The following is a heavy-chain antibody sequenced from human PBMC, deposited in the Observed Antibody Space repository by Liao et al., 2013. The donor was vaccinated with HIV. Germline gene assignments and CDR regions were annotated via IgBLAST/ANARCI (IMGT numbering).Heavy chain of an antibody. Sequence: QVQLQESGPGLVKPSETLSLTCTVSGGSISSYYWSWIRQPAGKGLEWIGRIYTSGSTNYNPSLKSRVTMSVDTSKNQFSLKLSSVTAADTAVYYCARVGGSGSYYKRPLDYWGQGTLVTVSS. V-gene: IGHV4-4*07. CDR1: GGSISSYY. CDR3: ARVGGSGSYYKRPLDY. CDR2: IYTSGST. J-gene: IGHJ4*02. D-gene: IGHD3-10*01.